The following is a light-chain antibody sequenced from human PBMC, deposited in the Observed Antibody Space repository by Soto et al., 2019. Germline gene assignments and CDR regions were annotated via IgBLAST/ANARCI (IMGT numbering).Light chain of an antibody. Sequence: DIVLTQSPATLSLSPGERATLSCRASQSVSTYLAWYQQKPGQAPRLFIYDASNRATGIPARFSSSGSGTDFTLTISSLEPEDFAVYYCQQRSKWPITFGQGTRLEIK. J-gene: IGKJ5*01. CDR1: QSVSTY. CDR3: QQRSKWPIT. CDR2: DAS. V-gene: IGKV3-11*01.